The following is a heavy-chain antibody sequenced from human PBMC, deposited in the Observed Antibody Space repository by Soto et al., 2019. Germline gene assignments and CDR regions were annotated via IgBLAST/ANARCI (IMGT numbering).Heavy chain of an antibody. CDR1: GYTFTSYT. CDR3: ARDSDYDILTGYFGPFDV. V-gene: IGHV1-3*01. Sequence: ASVKVSCKASGYTFTSYTIHWVRQAPGQRLEWMGWINAGDGNAESSQKSQGRVTITRDTSASTAYMELSSLRSEDTAVYYCARDSDYDILTGYFGPFDVWGQGTLVTVSS. D-gene: IGHD3-9*01. J-gene: IGHJ3*01. CDR2: INAGDGNA.